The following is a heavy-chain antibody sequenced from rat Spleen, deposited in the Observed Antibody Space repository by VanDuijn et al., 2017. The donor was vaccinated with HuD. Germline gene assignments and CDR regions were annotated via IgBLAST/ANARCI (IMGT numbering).Heavy chain of an antibody. Sequence: EVQLVESGGGLVQPGRSLRLSCVTSGFTFNNYWMTWIRQAPGKGLEWIASITNTGGSTYYLDPVKGRFTISRDNAKSTLYLQMNSLRSEDTATYYCTSLSMDAWGQGASVTVSS. J-gene: IGHJ4*01. CDR2: ITNTGGST. CDR1: GFTFNNYW. V-gene: IGHV5-31*01. CDR3: TSLSMDA.